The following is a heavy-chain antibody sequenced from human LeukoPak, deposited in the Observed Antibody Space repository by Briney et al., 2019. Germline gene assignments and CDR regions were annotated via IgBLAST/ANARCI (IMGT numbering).Heavy chain of an antibody. CDR1: GGTFSSYA. Sequence: ASVKVSCKASGGTFSSYAISWVRQAPGQGLEWMGGIIPIFGTANYAQKFQGRVTITTDESMSTAYMELSSLRSEDTAAYYCARSLIRFLEWLSNWGQGTLVTVSS. J-gene: IGHJ4*02. CDR3: ARSLIRFLEWLSN. CDR2: IIPIFGTA. D-gene: IGHD3-3*01. V-gene: IGHV1-69*05.